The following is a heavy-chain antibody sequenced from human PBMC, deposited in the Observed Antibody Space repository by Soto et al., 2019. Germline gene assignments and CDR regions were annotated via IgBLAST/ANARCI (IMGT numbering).Heavy chain of an antibody. CDR3: ASGGNWFDP. D-gene: IGHD3-16*01. CDR1: GGSISNYY. Sequence: KPSETLSLTCNVSGGSISNYYWTWVRQSPEKGLEWIGYMYYNGNINYNPSLKSRVTISIDTSKNQLSLTLKSVTAADTAVYYCASGGNWFDPWGQGVLVTVSS. V-gene: IGHV4-59*01. CDR2: MYYNGNI. J-gene: IGHJ5*02.